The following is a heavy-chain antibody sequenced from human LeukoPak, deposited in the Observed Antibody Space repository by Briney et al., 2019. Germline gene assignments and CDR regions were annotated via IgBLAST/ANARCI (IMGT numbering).Heavy chain of an antibody. CDR3: ARDRGRGWYSHYYYYGMDV. CDR2: INPNSGGT. Sequence: ASVKVSCKASGYTFTGYYMHWVRQAPGQGLEWMGWINPNSGGTNYAQKFQGRVTMTRDTSISTAYMELSRLRSDDTAVYYCARDRGRGWYSHYYYYGMDVWGQGTTVTASS. V-gene: IGHV1-2*02. J-gene: IGHJ6*02. CDR1: GYTFTGYY. D-gene: IGHD6-19*01.